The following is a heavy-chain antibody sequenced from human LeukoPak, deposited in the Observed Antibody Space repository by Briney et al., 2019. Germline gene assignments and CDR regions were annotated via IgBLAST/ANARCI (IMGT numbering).Heavy chain of an antibody. CDR2: ISSSSSYT. V-gene: IGHV3-21*01. Sequence: GGSLRLSCAASGFTFSSYNMNWVRQAPGKGLEWVSSISSSSSYTYYAASVRGRFTISRDNAKNSLYLQMNSLRAEDTAVYYCARGYYYGMDVWGQGTTVTVSS. CDR3: ARGYYYGMDV. CDR1: GFTFSSYN. D-gene: IGHD5-12*01. J-gene: IGHJ6*02.